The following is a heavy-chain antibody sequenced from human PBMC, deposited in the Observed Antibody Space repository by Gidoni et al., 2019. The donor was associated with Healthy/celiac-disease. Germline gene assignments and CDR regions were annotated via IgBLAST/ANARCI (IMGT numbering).Heavy chain of an antibody. V-gene: IGHV3-9*01. CDR1: GFTFDDYA. J-gene: IGHJ4*02. D-gene: IGHD6-19*01. CDR2: ISWNSGSI. CDR3: AKAGGGHIAVAPKDY. Sequence: EVQLVESGGGLVQPGRSLRLSCAASGFTFDDYAMHWVRQAPGKGLEWVSGISWNSGSIGYADSVKGRFTISRDNAKNSLYLQMNSLRAEDTALYYCAKAGGGHIAVAPKDYWGQGTLVTVSS.